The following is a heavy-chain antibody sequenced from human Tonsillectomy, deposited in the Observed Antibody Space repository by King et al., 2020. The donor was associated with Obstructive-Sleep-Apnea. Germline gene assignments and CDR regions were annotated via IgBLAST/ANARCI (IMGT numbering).Heavy chain of an antibody. CDR1: GGSISSYY. J-gene: IGHJ5*02. Sequence: QLQESGPGLVKPSETLSLTCTVSGGSISSYYWSWIRQPPGKGLEWIGYIYYTGSTNYNPSLKSRVTISVDTSRNQFSLNLSSVTAADTAVYYCARAPYGSGIIYWFDPWGQGTLVTVSS. CDR2: IYYTGST. D-gene: IGHD3-10*01. V-gene: IGHV4-59*01. CDR3: ARAPYGSGIIYWFDP.